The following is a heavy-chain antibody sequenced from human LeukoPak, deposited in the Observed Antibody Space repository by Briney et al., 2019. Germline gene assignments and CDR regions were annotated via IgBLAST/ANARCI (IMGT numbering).Heavy chain of an antibody. Sequence: PGGSLRLSCAVSGFIFSSYEMNWVRQAPGKGLEWVSYISSSGGTIYYADSVKGRFTISRDNAKNSLYLQMNSLKAEDTAVYYCARDLSYCTITSCSYYYGMDVWGRGTTVTVSS. CDR2: ISSSGGTI. D-gene: IGHD2-2*01. J-gene: IGHJ6*02. V-gene: IGHV3-48*03. CDR3: ARDLSYCTITSCSYYYGMDV. CDR1: GFIFSSYE.